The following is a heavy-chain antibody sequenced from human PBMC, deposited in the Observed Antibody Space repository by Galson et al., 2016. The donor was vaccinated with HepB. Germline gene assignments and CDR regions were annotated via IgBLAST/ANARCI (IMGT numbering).Heavy chain of an antibody. Sequence: SLRLSCAASGFNFDNYAMGWVRQAPGKGLEWVSSISGGGESTFYTDSVRGRFTVSRDKSKNTLYLHMIGLRAEDTALYYCAKDRSVVVIPYFDSWGQGTLVSVSS. J-gene: IGHJ4*02. CDR2: ISGGGEST. V-gene: IGHV3-23*01. CDR3: AKDRSVVVIPYFDS. D-gene: IGHD2-21*01. CDR1: GFNFDNYA.